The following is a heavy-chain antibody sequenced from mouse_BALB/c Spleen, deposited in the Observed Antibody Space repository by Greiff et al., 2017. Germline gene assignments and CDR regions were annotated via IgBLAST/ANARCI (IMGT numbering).Heavy chain of an antibody. CDR2: IYPGGGYT. CDR3: ANRSPYYFDY. J-gene: IGHJ2*01. V-gene: IGHV1-63*02. CDR1: GYTFTNYW. Sequence: QVQLKQSGAELVRPGTSVKISCKASGYTFTNYWLGWVKQRPGHGLEWIGDIYPGGGYTNYNEKFKGKATLTADTSSSTAYMQLSSLTSEDSAVYFCANRSPYYFDYWGQGTTLTVSS. D-gene: IGHD2-14*01.